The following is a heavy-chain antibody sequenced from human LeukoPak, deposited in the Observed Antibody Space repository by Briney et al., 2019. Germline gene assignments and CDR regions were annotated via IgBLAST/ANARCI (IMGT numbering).Heavy chain of an antibody. CDR2: ISAYNGNT. J-gene: IGHJ5*02. V-gene: IGHV1-18*01. CDR3: ARDYYGSGSYHNWFDP. D-gene: IGHD3-10*01. CDR1: GYTFTSYG. Sequence: ASVKVSCKASGYTFTSYGISWVRQAPGQGLEWMGWISAYNGNTNYAQKLQGRVTMTTDTSTSTAYMELRSLRSDDTAVYYCARDYYGSGSYHNWFDPWGQGTLVTVSS.